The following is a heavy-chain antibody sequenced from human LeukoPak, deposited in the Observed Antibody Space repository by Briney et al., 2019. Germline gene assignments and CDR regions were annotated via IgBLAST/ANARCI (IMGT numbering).Heavy chain of an antibody. Sequence: SQTLSLTYTVSGGSISSGSYYWSWIRQPAGKGLEWIGRIYTSGSTNYNPSLKSRVTISVDTSKNQFSLKLSSVTAADTAVYYCARAAPPPPYDYVWGSPEYYFDYWGQGTLVTVSS. CDR2: IYTSGST. CDR1: GGSISSGSYY. CDR3: ARAAPPPPYDYVWGSPEYYFDY. D-gene: IGHD3-16*01. J-gene: IGHJ4*02. V-gene: IGHV4-61*02.